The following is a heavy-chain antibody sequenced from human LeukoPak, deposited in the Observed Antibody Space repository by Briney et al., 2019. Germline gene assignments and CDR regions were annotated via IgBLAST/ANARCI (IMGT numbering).Heavy chain of an antibody. CDR3: ARGTDTAMIFDY. D-gene: IGHD5-18*01. Sequence: PSETLSLTCAVYGGSFSGYYWSWIRQPPGKGLERIGEINHSGSTNYNPSLKSRVTISVDTSKNQFSLKLSSVTAADTAVYYCARGTDTAMIFDYWGQGTLVTVSS. J-gene: IGHJ4*02. CDR2: INHSGST. V-gene: IGHV4-34*01. CDR1: GGSFSGYY.